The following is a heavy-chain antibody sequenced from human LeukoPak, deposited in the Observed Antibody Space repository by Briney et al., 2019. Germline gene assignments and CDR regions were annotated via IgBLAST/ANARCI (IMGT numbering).Heavy chain of an antibody. CDR2: ISSSSSYI. J-gene: IGHJ4*02. V-gene: IGHV3-21*01. Sequence: PGGFLRLSCAASGFTFSSYSMNWVRQAPGKGLEWVSSISSSSSYIYYADSVKGRFTISRDNAKNSLYLQMNSLRAEDTAVYYCARDLRGDSSRFHWGQGTLVTVSS. CDR1: GFTFSSYS. CDR3: ARDLRGDSSRFH. D-gene: IGHD6-13*01.